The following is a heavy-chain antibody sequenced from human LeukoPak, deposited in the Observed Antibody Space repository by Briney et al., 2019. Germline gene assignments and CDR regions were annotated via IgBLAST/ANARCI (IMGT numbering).Heavy chain of an antibody. D-gene: IGHD1-26*01. CDR2: INSDASTT. CDR3: TRVAGSGSVD. Sequence: GGSLRLSCAASGFAFSSYWMHWVRQAPGKGLVWVSRINSDASTTSYADSVKGRFTISRDNAKNTLHLQMNSLRAEDTAVYYCTRVAGSGSVDWGQGTLVTVSS. J-gene: IGHJ4*02. V-gene: IGHV3-74*01. CDR1: GFAFSSYW.